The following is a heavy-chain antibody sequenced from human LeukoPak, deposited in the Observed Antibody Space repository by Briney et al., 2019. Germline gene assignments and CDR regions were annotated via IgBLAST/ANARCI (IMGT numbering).Heavy chain of an antibody. CDR2: ISYDGSNK. V-gene: IGHV3-30*04. CDR3: ARGASYDFWSGYYKLDY. Sequence: QPGRSLRLSCAASGFTFSSYAMHWVRQAPGKGLEWVAVISYDGSNKYYADSVKGRFTISRDNSKNTLYLQMNSLRAEDTAVYYCARGASYDFWSGYYKLDYWGQGTLVTVSS. D-gene: IGHD3-3*01. J-gene: IGHJ4*02. CDR1: GFTFSSYA.